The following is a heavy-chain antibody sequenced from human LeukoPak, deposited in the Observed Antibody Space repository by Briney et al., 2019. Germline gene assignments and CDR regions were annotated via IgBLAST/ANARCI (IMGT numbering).Heavy chain of an antibody. CDR3: TTLTKATYYYDSSGYYPFDY. V-gene: IGHV3-15*07. D-gene: IGHD3-22*01. CDR2: IKSKTDGGTT. J-gene: IGHJ4*02. Sequence: PGGSLRLSGAASGFTFSNAWMNWVRQAPGKGLEWVGRIKSKTDGGTTDYAAPVKGRFTISRDDSKNTLYLQMNSLKTEDTAVYYCTTLTKATYYYDSSGYYPFDYWGQGTLVTVSS. CDR1: GFTFSNAW.